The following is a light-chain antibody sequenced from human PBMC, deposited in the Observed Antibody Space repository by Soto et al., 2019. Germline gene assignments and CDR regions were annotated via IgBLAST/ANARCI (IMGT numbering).Light chain of an antibody. CDR2: EVS. CDR3: SSYTSSSTPYV. J-gene: IGLJ1*01. Sequence: QSALTQPASVSGSPGQSITISCTGTSSDVGGYNYVSWYQQHPGKAPKLMIYEVSNRHSGVSNRFSGSKSGNTASLNISGLQSEDEADYYCSSYTSSSTPYVFGTGTKLTVL. CDR1: SSDVGGYNY. V-gene: IGLV2-14*01.